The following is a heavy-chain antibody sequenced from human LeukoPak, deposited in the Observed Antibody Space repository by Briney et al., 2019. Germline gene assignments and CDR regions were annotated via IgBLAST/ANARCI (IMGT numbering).Heavy chain of an antibody. D-gene: IGHD6-6*01. CDR1: GFTFSSYS. V-gene: IGHV3-21*01. Sequence: GGSLRLSCAASGFTFSSYSMNWVRQAPGKGLKWVSSISSSSSSYIYYADSVKGRFTISRDNAKNSLYLQMNSLRAEDTAVYYCARAAYSSSRPGAVDIWGQGTMVTVSS. J-gene: IGHJ3*02. CDR2: ISSSSSSYI. CDR3: ARAAYSSSRPGAVDI.